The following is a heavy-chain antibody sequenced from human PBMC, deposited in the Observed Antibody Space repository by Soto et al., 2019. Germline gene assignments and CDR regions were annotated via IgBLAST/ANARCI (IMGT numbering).Heavy chain of an antibody. Sequence: SETLSLTCTVSGGSISSGDYYWSWIRQPPGKGLEWIGYIYYSGSTYYNPSLKSRVTISVDTSKNQFSLKLSSVTAADTAVYYCAREAYDSSGYYFDYWGQGTLVTVSS. D-gene: IGHD3-22*01. CDR3: AREAYDSSGYYFDY. CDR2: IYYSGST. V-gene: IGHV4-30-4*01. J-gene: IGHJ4*02. CDR1: GGSISSGDYY.